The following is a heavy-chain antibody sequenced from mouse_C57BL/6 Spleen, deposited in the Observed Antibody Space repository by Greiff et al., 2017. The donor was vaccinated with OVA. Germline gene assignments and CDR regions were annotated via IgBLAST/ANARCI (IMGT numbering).Heavy chain of an antibody. CDR1: GYTFTNYW. Sequence: LQESGAELVRPGTSVKMSCKASGYTFTNYWIGWAKQRPGHGLEWIGDIYPGGGYTNYNEKFKGKATLTADKSSSTAYMQFSSLTSEDSAIYYCARTGDGYNCDYWGQGTTLTVSS. D-gene: IGHD2-3*01. CDR2: IYPGGGYT. V-gene: IGHV1-63*01. J-gene: IGHJ2*01. CDR3: ARTGDGYNCDY.